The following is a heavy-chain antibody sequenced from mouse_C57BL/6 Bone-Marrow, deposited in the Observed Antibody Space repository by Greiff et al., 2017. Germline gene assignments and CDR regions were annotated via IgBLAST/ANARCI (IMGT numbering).Heavy chain of an antibody. J-gene: IGHJ4*01. CDR2: IWWDDAK. Sequence: QVTLKVSGPGILQPSQTLSLTCSFSGFSLSTFGMGVGWISPPYGKGLEWLAHIWWDDAKYYNPALKSRLTISKDTSKNQVFLKVANVDTADTATYYYARRETPWSRDYWGQGTSVTVSS. CDR3: ARRETPWSRDY. V-gene: IGHV8-8*01. D-gene: IGHD1-1*02. CDR1: GFSLSTFGMG.